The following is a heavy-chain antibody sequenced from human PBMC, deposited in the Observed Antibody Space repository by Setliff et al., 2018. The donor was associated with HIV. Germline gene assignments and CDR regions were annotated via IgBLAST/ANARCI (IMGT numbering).Heavy chain of an antibody. D-gene: IGHD2-21*01. CDR1: GFTFKNYW. J-gene: IGHJ6*03. Sequence: GGSLRLSCAASGFTFKNYWMSWVRQAPGKGREWVANIKGDGGADEYVDSVKGRFTISRDNAKDSLFLQMNSLRAEDTAVYYCAKVGGDGRYNHYYMDVWGKGTTVTVSS. CDR3: AKVGGDGRYNHYYMDV. V-gene: IGHV3-7*03. CDR2: IKGDGGAD.